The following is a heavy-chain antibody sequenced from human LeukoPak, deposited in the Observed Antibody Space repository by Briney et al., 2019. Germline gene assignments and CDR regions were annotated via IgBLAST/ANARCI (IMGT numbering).Heavy chain of an antibody. CDR1: GYTLTVLS. V-gene: IGHV1-24*01. D-gene: IGHD3-10*01. CDR2: FDPEDGET. J-gene: IGHJ3*02. CDR3: ATPFIPYYYGSETRTDAFDI. Sequence: ASVKVSCKVSGYTLTVLSMHWVRQAPGKGLEWMGGFDPEDGETIYAQKFQGRVTMTEDTSTDTAYMELSSLRSEDTAVYYCATPFIPYYYGSETRTDAFDIWGQGTMVTVSS.